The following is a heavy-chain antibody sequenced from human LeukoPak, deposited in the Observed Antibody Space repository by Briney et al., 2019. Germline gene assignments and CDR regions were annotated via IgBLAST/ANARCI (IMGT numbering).Heavy chain of an antibody. Sequence: SETLSLTCTVSGGSIRSYYWSWIRQPPGKGLEWIAYIYYSGSTNYNPSLKSRVTISVDTSKNQFSLKLSSVTAADTAVYYCASPRGNYYGSGSYYDWGQGTLVTVSS. V-gene: IGHV4-59*08. CDR1: GGSIRSYY. CDR3: ASPRGNYYGSGSYYD. J-gene: IGHJ4*02. D-gene: IGHD3-10*01. CDR2: IYYSGST.